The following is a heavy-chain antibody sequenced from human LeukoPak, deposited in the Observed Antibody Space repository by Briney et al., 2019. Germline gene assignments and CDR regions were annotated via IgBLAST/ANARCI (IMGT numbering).Heavy chain of an antibody. CDR3: ARAGCTNGVCYTYVGNWFDP. J-gene: IGHJ5*02. CDR1: GYTFTGYY. V-gene: IGHV1-2*06. D-gene: IGHD2-8*01. CDR2: INPNSGGT. Sequence: GASVKVSCKASGYTFTGYYMHWVRQAPGQGLEGMGRINPNSGGTIYAQKFQGRVTMTRDTSISTAYMELSRLRSDDTAVYYCARAGCTNGVCYTYVGNWFDPWGQGTLVTVSS.